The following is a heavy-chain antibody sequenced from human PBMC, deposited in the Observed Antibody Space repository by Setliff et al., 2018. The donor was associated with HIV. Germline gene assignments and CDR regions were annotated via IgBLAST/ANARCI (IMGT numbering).Heavy chain of an antibody. Sequence: GGSLRLSCAASGFTFSSYEMNWVRQAPGKGLEWVSYISGSGSAMYYADSVEGRFTISGDNAKNSLYLQMNSLRAEDTAVYHCARGHYFKDVWGQGTTVTVSS. J-gene: IGHJ6*02. CDR1: GFTFSSYE. D-gene: IGHD3-22*01. CDR2: ISGSGSAM. CDR3: ARGHYFKDV. V-gene: IGHV3-48*03.